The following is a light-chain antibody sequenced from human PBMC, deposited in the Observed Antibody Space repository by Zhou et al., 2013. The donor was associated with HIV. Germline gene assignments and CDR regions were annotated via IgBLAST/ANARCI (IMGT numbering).Light chain of an antibody. CDR3: QQANSFPWT. CDR1: QGIRNA. Sequence: DIQMTQSPSSLSASVGDRVTITCRASQGIRNALGWYQQKPGKAPKLLIYAASSLQSGVPSRFSGSGSGTDFTLTISSLQPEDFATYYCQQANSFPWTFGQGTKVEIK. V-gene: IGKV1-17*01. J-gene: IGKJ1*01. CDR2: AAS.